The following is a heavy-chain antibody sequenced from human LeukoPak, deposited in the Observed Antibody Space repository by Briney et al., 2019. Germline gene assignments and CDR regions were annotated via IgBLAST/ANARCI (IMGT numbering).Heavy chain of an antibody. D-gene: IGHD3-22*01. CDR2: ISSSSSYI. Sequence: GGSLRLSCAASGFTFSSYTMNWVRQAPGKGLEWVSSISSSSSYIYYADSVKGRFTISRDNAKNSLYLQMNSLRAEDTAVYFCARDCYDNCGYWGNIWGQGAMVTVSP. CDR3: ARDCYDNCGYWGNI. CDR1: GFTFSSYT. V-gene: IGHV3-21*01. J-gene: IGHJ3*02.